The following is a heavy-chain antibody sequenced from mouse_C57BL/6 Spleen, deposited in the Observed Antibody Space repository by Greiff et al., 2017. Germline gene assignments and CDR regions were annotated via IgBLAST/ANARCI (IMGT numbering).Heavy chain of an antibody. V-gene: IGHV1-76*01. J-gene: IGHJ2*01. CDR1: GYTFTDYY. Sequence: QVQLQQSGAELVRPGASVKLSCKASGYTFTDYYINWVKQRPGQGLEWIARIYPGSGNTYYNEKFKGKATLTAEKSSSTAYMQLSSLTSEDSAVYFCARALEVYGSRQFDYWGQGTTLTVSS. CDR2: IYPGSGNT. CDR3: ARALEVYGSRQFDY. D-gene: IGHD1-1*01.